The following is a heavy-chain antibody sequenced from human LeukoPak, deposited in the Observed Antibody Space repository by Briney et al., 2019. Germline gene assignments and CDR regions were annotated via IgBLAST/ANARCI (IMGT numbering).Heavy chain of an antibody. CDR1: GFTFSSYW. CDR3: ARPRGNSSGSYLDAFDI. CDR2: IKQDGSEK. V-gene: IGHV3-7*01. Sequence: GSLRLSCAASGFTFSSYWMSWVRQAPGKGLEWVANIKQDGSEKYYVDSVKGRFTISRDNAKNSLYLQMNSLRAEDTAVYYCARPRGNSSGSYLDAFDIWGQGTMVTVSS. D-gene: IGHD1-26*01. J-gene: IGHJ3*02.